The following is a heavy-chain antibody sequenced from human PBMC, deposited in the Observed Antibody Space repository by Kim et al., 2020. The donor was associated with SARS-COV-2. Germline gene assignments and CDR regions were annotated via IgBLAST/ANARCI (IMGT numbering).Heavy chain of an antibody. J-gene: IGHJ4*02. CDR1: GFTFSDYY. CDR3: ARVNIAAAVIDY. V-gene: IGHV3-11*01. Sequence: GGSLRLSCAASGFTFSDYYMSWIRQAPGKGLEWVSYINSSGSTIYYADSVKGRFTISRDNAKNSLYLQMNSLRAEDTAVYYCARVNIAAAVIDYWGQGTLVTVSS. CDR2: INSSGSTI. D-gene: IGHD6-13*01.